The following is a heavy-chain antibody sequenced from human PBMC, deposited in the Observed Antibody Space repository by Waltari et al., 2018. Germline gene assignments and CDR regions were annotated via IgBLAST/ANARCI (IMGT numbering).Heavy chain of an antibody. CDR2: SYYSGST. V-gene: IGHV4-59*11. D-gene: IGHD6-19*01. CDR3: ARGGYSSGWFDY. J-gene: IGHJ4*02. Sequence: QVQLQESGPGLVKPSETLSLTCTVSGGSISSHYWSWIRQPPGKGLEWIGYSYYSGSTNYTPSLKSRVTISVDTSKNQFSLKLSSVTAADTAVYYCARGGYSSGWFDYWGQGTLVTVSS. CDR1: GGSISSHY.